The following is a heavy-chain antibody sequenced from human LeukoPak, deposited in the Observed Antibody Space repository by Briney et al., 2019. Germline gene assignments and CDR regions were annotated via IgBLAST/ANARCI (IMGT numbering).Heavy chain of an antibody. Sequence: PSQTLSLTCTVSGGSVSSGYYYWSWIRQPPGKGLEXIXXXXXXGSTYYNPSLKSRVSISVDTSKNQFSLKLSSVTAADTAVYYCARVAPPTYCSGGSCYSAAFDIWGQGTMVTVSS. CDR2: XXXXGST. J-gene: IGHJ3*02. D-gene: IGHD2-15*01. V-gene: IGHV4-30-4*01. CDR1: GGSVSSGYYY. CDR3: ARVAPPTYCSGGSCYSAAFDI.